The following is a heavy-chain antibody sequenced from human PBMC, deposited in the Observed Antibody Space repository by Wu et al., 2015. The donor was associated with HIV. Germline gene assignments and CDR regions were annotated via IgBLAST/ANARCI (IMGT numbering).Heavy chain of an antibody. CDR1: GYTFTSFG. CDR3: ATDFDGGNFVYYFDS. V-gene: IGHV1-2*02. D-gene: IGHD3-16*01. J-gene: IGHJ4*02. Sequence: QVQLVQSANEVKRFGTSIKVSCKTSGYTFTSFGVNWVRRAPGRGLEWMGWLNPNSGGTNYAQKFQSRVDMTRDTSIGTAYMELRGLTSDDTAVYYCATDFDGGNFVYYFDSWGQGNAGHRLL. CDR2: LNPNSGGT.